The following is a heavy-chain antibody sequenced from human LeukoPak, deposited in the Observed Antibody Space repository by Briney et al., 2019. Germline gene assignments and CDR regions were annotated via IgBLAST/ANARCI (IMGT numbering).Heavy chain of an antibody. D-gene: IGHD3-22*01. Sequence: PSETLSLTCTVSGGSISSSSYYWGWIRQPPGKGLEWIGSIYYSGSTNYNPSLKSRVTISVDPSKNQFSLKLSSVTATDTAVYYCARQDTYYYDSSGYLLFDYWGQGTLVTVSS. CDR3: ARQDTYYYDSSGYLLFDY. CDR2: IYYSGST. CDR1: GGSISSSSYY. V-gene: IGHV4-39*01. J-gene: IGHJ4*02.